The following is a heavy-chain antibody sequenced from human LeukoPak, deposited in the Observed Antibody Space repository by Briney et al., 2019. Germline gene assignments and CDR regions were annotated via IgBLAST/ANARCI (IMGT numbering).Heavy chain of an antibody. CDR2: ISYDGSNK. CDR1: GFTFSSYG. CDR3: AKDGGSHFDY. D-gene: IGHD1-26*01. J-gene: IGHJ4*02. Sequence: PGGPLRLSCAASGFTFSSYGMHWVRQAPGKGLEWVAVISYDGSNKYYADSVKGRFTISRDNSKNTLYLQMNSLRAEDTAVYYCAKDGGSHFDYWGQGTLVTVSS. V-gene: IGHV3-30*18.